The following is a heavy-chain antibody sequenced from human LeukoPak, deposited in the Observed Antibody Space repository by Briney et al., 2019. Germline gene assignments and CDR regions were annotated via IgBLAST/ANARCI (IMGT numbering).Heavy chain of an antibody. Sequence: SETLSLTCAVYGGSFSGYYWSWIRQPPGKGLEWIGEINHSGSTNYNPSLKSRVTISVDTSKNQFSLKLSSVTAADTAVYYCARSPREDVLLWFWDAPPYDAFDIWGQGTMVTVPS. V-gene: IGHV4-34*01. CDR1: GGSFSGYY. D-gene: IGHD3-10*01. CDR2: INHSGST. J-gene: IGHJ3*02. CDR3: ARSPREDVLLWFWDAPPYDAFDI.